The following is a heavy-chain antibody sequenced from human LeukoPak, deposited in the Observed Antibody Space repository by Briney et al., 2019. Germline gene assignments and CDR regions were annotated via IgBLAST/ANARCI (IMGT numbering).Heavy chain of an antibody. Sequence: GGSLRLSCSASGFSFSSYGTHWVRQAPGKGLEWVAVIWYDGSKKYYGDSVKGRFTISRDNSKNTLYLQMNSLSAEDTAVYYCARDNYTSTSCYDYWGQGTLVTVSS. D-gene: IGHD2-2*01. J-gene: IGHJ4*02. V-gene: IGHV3-33*01. CDR2: IWYDGSKK. CDR1: GFSFSSYG. CDR3: ARDNYTSTSCYDY.